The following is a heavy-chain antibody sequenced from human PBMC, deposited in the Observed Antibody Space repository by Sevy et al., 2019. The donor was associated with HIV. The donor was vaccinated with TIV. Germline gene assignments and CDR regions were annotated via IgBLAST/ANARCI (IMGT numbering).Heavy chain of an antibody. CDR1: GYTFTKYG. D-gene: IGHD3-22*01. J-gene: IGHJ6*02. Sequence: ASVKVSCKASGYTFTKYGISWVRQAPGQGLEWMGWISAYNDNTNYAQKLQGRVTMTTDTSTNTANMELRSLRSDDTAVYYCARDRNNYDSTGYPKGVDVWGQGTTVTVSS. CDR3: ARDRNNYDSTGYPKGVDV. CDR2: ISAYNDNT. V-gene: IGHV1-18*01.